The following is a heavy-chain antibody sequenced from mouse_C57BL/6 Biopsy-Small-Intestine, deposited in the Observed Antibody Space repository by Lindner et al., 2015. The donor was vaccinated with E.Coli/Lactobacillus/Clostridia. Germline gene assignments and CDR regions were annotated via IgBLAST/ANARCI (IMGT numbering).Heavy chain of an antibody. V-gene: IGHV1-80*01. J-gene: IGHJ4*01. CDR2: IYPGDGNT. Sequence: VQLQESGAELVKPGASVKISCKASGYAFSSYWMNWVKQRPGKGLEWIGQIYPGDGNTNYNEKFMDKATLTADKSSNTASMQLSSLTSEDSAVYFCATSYLYSYALDYWGQGTSVTVSS. CDR3: ATSYLYSYALDY. D-gene: IGHD2-10*01. CDR1: GYAFSSYW.